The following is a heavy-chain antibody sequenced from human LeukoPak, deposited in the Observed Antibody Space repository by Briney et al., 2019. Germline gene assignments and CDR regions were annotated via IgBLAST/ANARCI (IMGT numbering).Heavy chain of an antibody. J-gene: IGHJ2*01. Sequence: PGGSLRLSCAASGFTFSSYSMNWVRQAPGKGLEWVSSISSSSSYIYYADSVKGRFTISRDNAKNSLYLQINSLRAEDTAVYYCARDHLGSWYFDLWGRGTLVTVSS. CDR1: GFTFSSYS. V-gene: IGHV3-21*01. CDR3: ARDHLGSWYFDL. D-gene: IGHD1-26*01. CDR2: ISSSSSYI.